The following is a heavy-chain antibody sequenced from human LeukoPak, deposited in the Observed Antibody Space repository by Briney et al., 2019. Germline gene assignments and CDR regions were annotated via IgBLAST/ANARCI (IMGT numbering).Heavy chain of an antibody. CDR1: GYTFTGYY. CDR3: AREPHYDLLTGYALGYLDL. V-gene: IGHV1-2*02. CDR2: INLKSGET. J-gene: IGHJ2*01. D-gene: IGHD3-9*01. Sequence: AAVKVSCKASGYTFTGYYMHWVRQAPGQGLEWMGWINLKSGETNYAQKFQGRVTMTRDTSISTAYMELSRLRSDDTAVYYCAREPHYDLLTGYALGYLDLWGRGTLLTVSS.